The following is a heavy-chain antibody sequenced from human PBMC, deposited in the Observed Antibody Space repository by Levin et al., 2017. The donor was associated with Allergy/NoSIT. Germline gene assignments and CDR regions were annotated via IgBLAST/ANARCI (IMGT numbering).Heavy chain of an antibody. CDR3: VRRTDNSGNYLYFEL. CDR1: GFTFSGYA. D-gene: IGHD6-19*01. J-gene: IGHJ2*01. Sequence: GGSLRLSCSASGFTFSGYAMHWVRQASGKALESVSSISSDGAATYYADSVKGRSTISRDNSKDTLFLQVNSLRPEDTAVYYCVRRTDNSGNYLYFELWGRGTVVMVSS. V-gene: IGHV3-64D*06. CDR2: ISSDGAAT.